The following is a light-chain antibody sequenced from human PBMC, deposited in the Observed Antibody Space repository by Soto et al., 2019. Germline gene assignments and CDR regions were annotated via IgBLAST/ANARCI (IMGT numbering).Light chain of an antibody. CDR1: QTISSW. CDR2: KAS. Sequence: QMTQSPSTLYGSVGDRVTITCRASQTISSWLAWYQQKPGKAPKLLIYKASTLKSGVPSRFSGSGSGTEFTLTISSLQPDDFATYYCQQYNTYPWTFGQGTKVDI. CDR3: QQYNTYPWT. V-gene: IGKV1-5*03. J-gene: IGKJ1*01.